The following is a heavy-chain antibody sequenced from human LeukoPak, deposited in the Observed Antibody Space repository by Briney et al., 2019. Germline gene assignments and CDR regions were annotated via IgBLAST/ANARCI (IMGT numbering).Heavy chain of an antibody. CDR1: GFTVSSNY. J-gene: IGHJ4*02. V-gene: IGHV3-21*01. CDR3: ARDGHGDYPTDY. D-gene: IGHD4-17*01. Sequence: PGGSLRLSCAASGFTVSSNYMSWVRQAPGKGLEWVSSISSSSSYIYYADSVKGRFTISRDNAKNSLYLQMNSLRAEDTAVYYCARDGHGDYPTDYWGQGTLVTVSS. CDR2: ISSSSSYI.